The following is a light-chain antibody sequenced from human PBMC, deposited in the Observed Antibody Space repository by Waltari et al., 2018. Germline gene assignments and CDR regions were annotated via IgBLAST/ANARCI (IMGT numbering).Light chain of an antibody. CDR1: QTIHRY. CDR2: AAS. V-gene: IGKV1-39*01. Sequence: DIQVTQSPSSLSASAGDRITIACRASQTIHRYLNWYQQKSGKPPKLLIYAASTLQSGVPSRFSGSGSGADFTLTISNLQPEDFPTYYCQQTFTNPLTFGGGTKVEIK. J-gene: IGKJ4*01. CDR3: QQTFTNPLT.